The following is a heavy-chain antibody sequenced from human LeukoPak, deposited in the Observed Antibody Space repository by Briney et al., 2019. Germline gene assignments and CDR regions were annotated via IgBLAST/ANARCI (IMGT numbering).Heavy chain of an antibody. CDR2: ISSSGSTI. J-gene: IGHJ4*02. D-gene: IGHD3-10*01. CDR1: GFTFSSYE. Sequence: GGSLRLSCAASGFTFSSYEMNWVRQAPGKGLEWVSYISSSGSTIYYADSVKGRFTISRDNAKNSLYLQMNSLRAEDTAVYYCARDQYYGSGSSDYWGQGTLVTVSS. V-gene: IGHV3-48*03. CDR3: ARDQYYGSGSSDY.